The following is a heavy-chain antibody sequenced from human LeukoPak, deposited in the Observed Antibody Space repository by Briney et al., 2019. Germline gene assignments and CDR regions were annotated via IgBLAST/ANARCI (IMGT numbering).Heavy chain of an antibody. Sequence: GGSLRLSCAASGFTFSSYGMHWVRQAPGKGLEWVAFIRYDGSNKYYADSVKGRFTISRDNSKNTLYLQMNSLRAEDTAVYYCAKAAGYCSSTSCYYFDYWGQGTLVTVSS. CDR1: GFTFSSYG. CDR3: AKAAGYCSSTSCYYFDY. J-gene: IGHJ4*02. D-gene: IGHD2-2*01. V-gene: IGHV3-30*02. CDR2: IRYDGSNK.